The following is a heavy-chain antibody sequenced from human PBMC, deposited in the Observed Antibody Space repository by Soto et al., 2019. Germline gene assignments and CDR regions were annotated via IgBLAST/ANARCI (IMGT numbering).Heavy chain of an antibody. V-gene: IGHV3-30-3*01. CDR1: GFTFSSYA. CDR3: ARDPGGYAFRHYYYGMDV. J-gene: IGHJ6*02. D-gene: IGHD5-12*01. Sequence: QVQLVESGGGVVQPGRSLRLSCAASGFTFSSYAMHWVRQAPGKGLEWVAVISYDGSNKYYADSVKGRFTISRDNSKNTLYLQMNSLRAEDTAVYDCARDPGGYAFRHYYYGMDVWGQGTTVTVSS. CDR2: ISYDGSNK.